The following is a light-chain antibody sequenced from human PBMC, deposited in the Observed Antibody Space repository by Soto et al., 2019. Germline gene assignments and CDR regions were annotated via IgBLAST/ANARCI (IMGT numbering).Light chain of an antibody. CDR2: DAS. CDR3: QQFNNYPFT. J-gene: IGKJ3*01. V-gene: IGKV1D-13*01. CDR1: QGISSA. Sequence: AIPLTQSPSSLSASVGDRVTITCRASQGISSALAWYQQKPGKAPKLLIYDASSLESGVTSRFSGSGSGTDFTLTISSLQPEYFATYYCQQFNNYPFTFGPGTKVDIK.